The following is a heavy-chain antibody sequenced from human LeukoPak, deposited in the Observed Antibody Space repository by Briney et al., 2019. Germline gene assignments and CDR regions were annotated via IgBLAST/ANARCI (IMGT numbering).Heavy chain of an antibody. CDR1: GFTFSSYG. J-gene: IGHJ4*02. V-gene: IGHV3-23*01. CDR2: ISGSGGST. Sequence: GGSLRLSCAASGFTFSSYGMHWVRQAPGKGLEWVSAISGSGGSTYYADSVKGRFTISRDNSKNTLYLQMNSLRAEDTAVYYCAKDPRTDYYFDYWGQGTLVTVSS. D-gene: IGHD1-14*01. CDR3: AKDPRTDYYFDY.